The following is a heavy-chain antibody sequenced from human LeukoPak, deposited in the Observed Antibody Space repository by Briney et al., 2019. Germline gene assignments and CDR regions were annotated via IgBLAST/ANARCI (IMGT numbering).Heavy chain of an antibody. CDR1: GLTFGDHY. V-gene: IGHV3-7*01. CDR3: ARAYYDSSGFH. D-gene: IGHD3-22*01. Sequence: GESLRLSCVVYGLTFGDHYVSWVRQAPGKGLEWVANINQDGSEKYYVDSVKGRFTVSRDNAKNSLYLQMNSLRAEDTAIYYCARAYYDSSGFHWGQGTLVTVSS. J-gene: IGHJ4*02. CDR2: INQDGSEK.